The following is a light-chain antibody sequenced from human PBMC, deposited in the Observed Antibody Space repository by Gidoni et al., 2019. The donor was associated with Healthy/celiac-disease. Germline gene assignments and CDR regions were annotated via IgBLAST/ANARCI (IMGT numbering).Light chain of an antibody. Sequence: EIVLTQAPATLSLSPGERATLSCRASQSVSSYLAWYPQKPGQAPRLLIYDASNRATGIPARFSGSGFGTDFTLTISSLEPEDFAVYYCQQRSNWPPLFTFGQGTKLEIK. CDR2: DAS. CDR3: QQRSNWPPLFT. J-gene: IGKJ2*01. V-gene: IGKV3-11*01. CDR1: QSVSSY.